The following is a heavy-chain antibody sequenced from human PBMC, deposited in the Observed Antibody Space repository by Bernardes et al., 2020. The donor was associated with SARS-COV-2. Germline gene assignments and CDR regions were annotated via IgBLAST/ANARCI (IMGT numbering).Heavy chain of an antibody. CDR2: INTYTGGT. Sequence: ASVKVSCKASGYSFNAFHMHWVRQAPGQGLEWMGWINTYTGGTRYVQKFLGRVTMTRDTSINTVYMELNRLTSDDTAVYFCGRGGCTNGDCNSMGIFDVWGPGTMVTVSS. CDR1: GYSFNAFH. D-gene: IGHD2-8*01. CDR3: GRGGCTNGDCNSMGIFDV. J-gene: IGHJ3*01. V-gene: IGHV1-2*02.